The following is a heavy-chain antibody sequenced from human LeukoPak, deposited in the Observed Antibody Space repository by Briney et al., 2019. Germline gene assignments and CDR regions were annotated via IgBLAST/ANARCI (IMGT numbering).Heavy chain of an antibody. J-gene: IGHJ5*02. Sequence: SVKVSCKASGYTFTSYAMNWVRQAPGQGLEWMGWINTNTGNPTYAQGFTGRFVFSLDTSVSTAYLQISSLKAEDTAVYYCARDLNPSIAHSSGYYNWFDPWGQGTLVTVSS. CDR1: GYTFTSYA. CDR3: ARDLNPSIAHSSGYYNWFDP. D-gene: IGHD3-22*01. V-gene: IGHV7-4-1*02. CDR2: INTNTGNP.